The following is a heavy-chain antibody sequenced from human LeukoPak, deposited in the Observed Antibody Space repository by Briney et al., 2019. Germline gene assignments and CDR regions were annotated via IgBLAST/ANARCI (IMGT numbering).Heavy chain of an antibody. CDR1: GFTFSSYA. Sequence: GGSLRLSCAASGFTFSSYAMSWVRQAPGKGLEWVSTISGSGGSTYYADSVKGRFTLSRDNSKNTLYLQMNSLRAEDTAVYYCAKLSNSVYDLFYFDYWGQGTLVTVSS. J-gene: IGHJ4*02. CDR2: ISGSGGST. V-gene: IGHV3-23*01. D-gene: IGHD5/OR15-5a*01. CDR3: AKLSNSVYDLFYFDY.